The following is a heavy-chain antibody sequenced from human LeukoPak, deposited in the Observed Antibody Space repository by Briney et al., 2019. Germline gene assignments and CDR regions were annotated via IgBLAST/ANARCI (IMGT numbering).Heavy chain of an antibody. D-gene: IGHD3-9*01. CDR3: TTDGDYDILTGYYPYFDY. J-gene: IGHJ4*02. Sequence: GGSLRLSCAASGFTFSSYGMHWVRQAPGKGLEWVAVISYDGSNKYYTDSVKGRFTISRDNSKNTLYLQMNSLRAEDTAVYYCTTDGDYDILTGYYPYFDYWGQGTLVTVSS. V-gene: IGHV3-30*03. CDR2: ISYDGSNK. CDR1: GFTFSSYG.